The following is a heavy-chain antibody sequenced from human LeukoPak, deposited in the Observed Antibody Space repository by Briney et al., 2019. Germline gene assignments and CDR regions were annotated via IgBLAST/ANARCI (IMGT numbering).Heavy chain of an antibody. CDR3: AKCPYYDFWSGYPYYFDY. CDR1: GFTFSSYA. Sequence: PGGSLRLSCAASGFTFSSYAMSWVRQAPGKGLEWVSAISGSGGSTYYADSVKGRFTISRDNSKNTLYLQMNSLRAEDTAVYYCAKCPYYDFWSGYPYYFDYWGQRTLVTVSP. CDR2: ISGSGGST. V-gene: IGHV3-23*01. D-gene: IGHD3-3*01. J-gene: IGHJ4*02.